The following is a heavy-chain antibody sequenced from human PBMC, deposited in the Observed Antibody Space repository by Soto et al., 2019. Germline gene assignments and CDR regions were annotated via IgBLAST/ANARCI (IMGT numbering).Heavy chain of an antibody. CDR1: GGSINGYF. D-gene: IGHD3-22*01. J-gene: IGHJ3*01. CDR2: IHYSGAT. CDR3: ARVLVNARYEASGYDTFDV. V-gene: IGHV4-59*01. Sequence: SESLSLTCTVPGGSINGYFWSWIRQLPGKGLEWIGYIHYSGATKLRSSLKSRLDISVDTSENQFSLKLTSVTAADTAVYYCARVLVNARYEASGYDTFDVWGQGTMVTVS.